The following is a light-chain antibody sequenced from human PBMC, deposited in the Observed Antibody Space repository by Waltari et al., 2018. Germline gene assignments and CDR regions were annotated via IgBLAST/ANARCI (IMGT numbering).Light chain of an antibody. V-gene: IGLV1-40*01. J-gene: IGLJ2*01. CDR1: GSNIGAGYD. Sequence: QSVLTQPPSVSGAPGQRVTISCTGGGSNIGAGYDVHWYRQLPGKAPELIIYGFNHRPSVVPDRFFGSLSGTSASLAITGLPAEDEADYYCQSYDTSLSVVFGGGTKLTV. CDR2: GFN. CDR3: QSYDTSLSVV.